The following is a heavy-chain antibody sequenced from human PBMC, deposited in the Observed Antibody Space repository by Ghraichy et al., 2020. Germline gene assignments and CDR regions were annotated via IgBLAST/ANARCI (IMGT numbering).Heavy chain of an antibody. V-gene: IGHV4-59*01. CDR1: GGSISGYY. D-gene: IGHD3-3*01. Sequence: SETLSLTCIVSGGSISGYYWSWIRQPPGKGLEWIGYIYYCGSTNYSPSLKSRVTISVDTSKNQFSLKLSSVTAADTAVYYCARDNFWSGYYYYGMDVWGQGTTVTGSS. CDR2: IYYCGST. CDR3: ARDNFWSGYYYYGMDV. J-gene: IGHJ6*02.